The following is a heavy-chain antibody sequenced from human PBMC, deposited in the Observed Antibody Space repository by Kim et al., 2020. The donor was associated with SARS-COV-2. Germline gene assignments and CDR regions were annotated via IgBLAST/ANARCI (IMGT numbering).Heavy chain of an antibody. D-gene: IGHD3-10*01. CDR3: AKVGAPPTYYVSGTYYLDS. Sequence: GGSLRLSCAASGFTFPTYAMNWVRQDPGKGLEWVSGISGSGGATYYAGSVKGRFTISRDNSKNTLFLQMNSLGVDDTAVYYCAKVGAPPTYYVSGTYYLDSWGQGTLVTVSS. CDR1: GFTFPTYA. V-gene: IGHV3-23*01. CDR2: ISGSGGAT. J-gene: IGHJ4*02.